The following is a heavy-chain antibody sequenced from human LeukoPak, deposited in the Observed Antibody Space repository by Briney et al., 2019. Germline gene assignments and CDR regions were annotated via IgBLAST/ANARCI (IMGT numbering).Heavy chain of an antibody. Sequence: GASVKVSCKASGYTFTGYYMHWVRQAPGQGLEWMGIINPSGGSTSYAQKFQGRVTMTRDMSTSTVYMELSSLRSEDTAVYYCATRGYSYDGTDYWGQGTLVTVSS. CDR2: INPSGGST. CDR1: GYTFTGYY. J-gene: IGHJ4*02. CDR3: ATRGYSYDGTDY. D-gene: IGHD5-18*01. V-gene: IGHV1-46*01.